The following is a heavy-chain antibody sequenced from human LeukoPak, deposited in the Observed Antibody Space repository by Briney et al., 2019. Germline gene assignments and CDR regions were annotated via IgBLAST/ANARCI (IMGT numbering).Heavy chain of an antibody. J-gene: IGHJ4*02. CDR3: ARDSSGYDGGEPYYFDS. CDR2: INTGNGNT. D-gene: IGHD3-22*01. CDR1: GYTFTSYA. V-gene: IGHV1-3*04. Sequence: ASVKVSCKASGYTFTSYAMHWVRQAPGQRLEWMGWINTGNGNTKYSQKFQGRVTITRDTSASTAYMELSSLRSEDTAVYYCARDSSGYDGGEPYYFDSWGQGILVTVSS.